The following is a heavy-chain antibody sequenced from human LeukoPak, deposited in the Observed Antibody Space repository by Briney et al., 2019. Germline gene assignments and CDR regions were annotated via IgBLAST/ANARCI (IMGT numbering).Heavy chain of an antibody. CDR1: GFTVSSNY. Sequence: GGSLRLSCAASGFTVSSNYMSWVRQAPGKGLEWVSVIYSGGSTYYADSVKGRFNISRDNSKNKLYLQMNSLRAEDTAVYYCARSSDTSMVSDYWGQGTLVTVSS. D-gene: IGHD5-18*01. V-gene: IGHV3-53*01. J-gene: IGHJ4*02. CDR3: ARSSDTSMVSDY. CDR2: IYSGGST.